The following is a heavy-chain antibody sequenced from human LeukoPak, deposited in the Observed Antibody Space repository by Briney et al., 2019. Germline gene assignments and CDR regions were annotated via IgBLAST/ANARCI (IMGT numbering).Heavy chain of an antibody. CDR1: GFTVSTNY. D-gene: IGHD2-2*01. V-gene: IGHV3-33*08. CDR3: ARGKYQLLWGDY. CDR2: IWYDGSNK. J-gene: IGHJ4*02. Sequence: PGGSLRLSCAASGFTVSTNYMHWVRQAPGKGLEWVAVIWYDGSNKYYADSVKGRFTISRDNSKNTLYLQMNSLRAEDTAVYYCARGKYQLLWGDYWGQGTLVTVSS.